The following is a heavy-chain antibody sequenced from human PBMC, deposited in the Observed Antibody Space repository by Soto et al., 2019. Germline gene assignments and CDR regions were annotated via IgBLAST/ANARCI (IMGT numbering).Heavy chain of an antibody. V-gene: IGHV4-34*01. D-gene: IGHD3-3*02. CDR1: GGSFSGYY. J-gene: IGHJ6*03. CDR2: TNPGGST. CDR3: ARGLSLSAYYYYMDV. Sequence: SETLSLTCAVYGGSFSGYYWSWIRQPPGKGLEWIGETNPGGSTNYNPSLKSRVTISVDTSKNQFSLKLTSVTAAYTAVYYCARGLSLSAYYYYMDVWGKGTTVTVSS.